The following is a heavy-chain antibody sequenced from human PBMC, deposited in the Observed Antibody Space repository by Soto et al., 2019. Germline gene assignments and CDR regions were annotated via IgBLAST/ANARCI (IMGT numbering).Heavy chain of an antibody. CDR1: GGSISSSSYY. Sequence: QLQLQESGPGLVKPSETLSLTCTVSGGSISSSSYYWGWIRQPPGKGLEWIGSIYYSGSTYYNPSLKSRVTISVDTSKNQFSLKLSSVTAADTAVYYCARHGFHSNYFDYWGQGTLVTVSS. CDR3: ARHGFHSNYFDY. CDR2: IYYSGST. J-gene: IGHJ4*02. D-gene: IGHD4-4*01. V-gene: IGHV4-39*01.